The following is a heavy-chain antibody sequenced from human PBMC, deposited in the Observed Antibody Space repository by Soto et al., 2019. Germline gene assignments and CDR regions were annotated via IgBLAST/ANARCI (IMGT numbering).Heavy chain of an antibody. D-gene: IGHD2-15*01. CDR2: INASNGNT. J-gene: IGHJ5*02. V-gene: IGHV1-3*01. Sequence: GASVKVSCKASGYTFTSYDINWVRQATGQELEWMGWINASNGNTKDAQKFQGRVTITRDTSASTAYMELSSLRSEDTAVYHCARDLCSGGSCYFNWFDPWGQGTLVTVSS. CDR1: GYTFTSYD. CDR3: ARDLCSGGSCYFNWFDP.